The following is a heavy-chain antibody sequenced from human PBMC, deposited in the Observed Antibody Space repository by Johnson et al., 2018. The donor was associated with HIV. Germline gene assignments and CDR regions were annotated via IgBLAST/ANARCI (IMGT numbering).Heavy chain of an antibody. V-gene: IGHV3-30*04. CDR2: IWYDGSNK. D-gene: IGHD1-14*01. Sequence: QVQLVESGGGVVQPGRSLRLSCAASGFTFSSYAMHWVRQAPGKGLEWVAVIWYDGSNKYYADSVKGRFTISRDNSKNTLYLQMSSLRTEDTAVYYCAKDDRISSWGQGTMVIVSS. CDR3: AKDDRISS. CDR1: GFTFSSYA. J-gene: IGHJ3*01.